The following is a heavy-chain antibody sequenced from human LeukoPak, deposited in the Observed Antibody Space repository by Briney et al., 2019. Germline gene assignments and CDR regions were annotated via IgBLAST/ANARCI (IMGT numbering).Heavy chain of an antibody. Sequence: ASVKVSCKASGYTFTSYGISWVRQAPGQGLEWVGWINPNSGGTNYAQKFQGRVTMTRDTSISTAYMELSRLRSDDTAVYYCARGDYDFWSGINWFDPWGQGTLVTVSS. V-gene: IGHV1-2*02. CDR1: GYTFTSYG. CDR3: ARGDYDFWSGINWFDP. D-gene: IGHD3-3*01. CDR2: INPNSGGT. J-gene: IGHJ5*02.